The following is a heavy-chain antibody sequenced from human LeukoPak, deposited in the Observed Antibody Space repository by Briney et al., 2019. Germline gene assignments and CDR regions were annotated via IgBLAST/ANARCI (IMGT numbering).Heavy chain of an antibody. J-gene: IGHJ4*02. CDR2: ISGSGGST. Sequence: PGGSLRLSCAASGFTFSSYAMSWVRQAPGKGLEWVSAISGSGGSTYYADSVKGRFTISRDNSKNTLYLQMNSLRAEDTAVYYCAKERGRDGAAGNNYFDYWGQGTLVTVSS. CDR3: AKERGRDGAAGNNYFDY. D-gene: IGHD6-13*01. CDR1: GFTFSSYA. V-gene: IGHV3-23*01.